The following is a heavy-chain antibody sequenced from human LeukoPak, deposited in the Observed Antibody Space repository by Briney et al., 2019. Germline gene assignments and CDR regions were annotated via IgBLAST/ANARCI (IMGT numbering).Heavy chain of an antibody. CDR3: ARRGIAVSAHPDY. CDR2: IYPGDSDT. Sequence: GAALQISCKGSGYGFTSYGIGWGRQMPGKGRGWMGIIYPGDSDTRYSPSFQGQVTISADKSISTAYLQWSSLKASDTAMYYCARRGIAVSAHPDYWGQGTLVTVSS. CDR1: GYGFTSYG. J-gene: IGHJ4*02. V-gene: IGHV5-51*01. D-gene: IGHD6-19*01.